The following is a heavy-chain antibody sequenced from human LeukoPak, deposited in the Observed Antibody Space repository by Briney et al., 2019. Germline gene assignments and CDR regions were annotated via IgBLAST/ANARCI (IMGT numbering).Heavy chain of an antibody. CDR1: GFTFSSYS. CDR3: ARDYYDSSGYYYGGY. Sequence: HPGGSLRLSCAASGFTFSSYSMNWVRQAPGKGLEWVSYISSSSSTIYYADSVKGRFAISRDNAKNSLYLQMNSLRDEDTAVYYCARDYYDSSGYYYGGYWGQGTLVTVSS. V-gene: IGHV3-48*02. CDR2: ISSSSSTI. D-gene: IGHD3-22*01. J-gene: IGHJ4*02.